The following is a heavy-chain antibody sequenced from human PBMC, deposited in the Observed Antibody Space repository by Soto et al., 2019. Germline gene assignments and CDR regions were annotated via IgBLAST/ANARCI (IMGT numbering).Heavy chain of an antibody. J-gene: IGHJ6*02. CDR1: GGSISSSSYY. CDR3: ARREGGSENYYYYGMDV. Sequence: SETLSLTCTVSGGSISSSSYYWGWIRQPPGKGLEWIGSIYYSGSTYYNPSLKSRVTISVDTSKNQFSLKPSSVTAADTAVYYCARREGGSENYYYYGMDVWGQGTTVTVSS. V-gene: IGHV4-39*01. CDR2: IYYSGST. D-gene: IGHD3-16*01.